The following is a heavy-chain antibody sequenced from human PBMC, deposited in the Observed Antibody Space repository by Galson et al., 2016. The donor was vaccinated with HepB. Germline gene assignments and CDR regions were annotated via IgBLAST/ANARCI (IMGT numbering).Heavy chain of an antibody. J-gene: IGHJ4*02. CDR2: TNNANGNT. V-gene: IGHV1-3*04. D-gene: IGHD6-19*01. CDR1: GYTFTSYA. Sequence: SVKVSCKASGYTFTSYAINWVRQAPGQRLEWMGWTNNANGNTEYSQSFQDRVTFTRDTSASTAYMELSSLRSEDTAVYYCARDGGSGWSRLWWGQGTLVAVSS. CDR3: ARDGGSGWSRLW.